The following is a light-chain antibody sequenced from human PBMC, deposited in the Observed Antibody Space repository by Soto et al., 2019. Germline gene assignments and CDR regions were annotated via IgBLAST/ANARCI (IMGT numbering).Light chain of an antibody. CDR3: QPYNNWPLT. V-gene: IGKV3-15*01. Sequence: EVVMRQSPATLSVSPGAGATLSCRASQGIGDTLAWYPHNPGQTPRLLIYYTSTRANGVPTRFSGSRSGAEFTLTINSLQSEDFAVYYCQPYNNWPLTFGGGTKVDIK. CDR1: QGIGDT. CDR2: YTS. J-gene: IGKJ4*01.